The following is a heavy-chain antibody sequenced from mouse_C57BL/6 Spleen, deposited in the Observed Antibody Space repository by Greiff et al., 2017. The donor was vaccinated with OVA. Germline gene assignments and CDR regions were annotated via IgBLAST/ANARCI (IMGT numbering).Heavy chain of an antibody. CDR2: ISDGGSYT. CDR3: ARDYDPAWFAY. D-gene: IGHD2-3*01. V-gene: IGHV5-4*01. CDR1: GFTFSSYA. J-gene: IGHJ3*01. Sequence: VESGGGLVKPGGSLKLSCAASGFTFSSYAMSWVRQTPEKRLEWVATISDGGSYTYYPDNVKGRFTISRDNAKNNLYLQMSHLKSEDTAMYYCARDYDPAWFAYWGQGTLVTVSA.